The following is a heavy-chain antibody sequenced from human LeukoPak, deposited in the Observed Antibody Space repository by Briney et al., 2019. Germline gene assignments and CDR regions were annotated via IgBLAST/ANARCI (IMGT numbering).Heavy chain of an antibody. CDR2: INEVGNNI. Sequence: GGSLRLSCSASGFTFSDHPMDWVRQAPGKSLQWLSYINEVGNNIYYSDSVKGRFTISRDNAKNSLFLQMNSLRADDTAVYYCARADTTGWYSLDWGQGTLVTVSS. CDR3: ARADTTGWYSLD. CDR1: GFTFSDHP. V-gene: IGHV3-48*01. D-gene: IGHD6-19*01. J-gene: IGHJ4*02.